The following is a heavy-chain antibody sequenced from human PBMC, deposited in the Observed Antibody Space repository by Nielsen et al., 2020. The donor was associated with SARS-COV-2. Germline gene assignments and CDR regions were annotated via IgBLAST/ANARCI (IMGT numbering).Heavy chain of an antibody. CDR2: IIPIFGTA. D-gene: IGHD3-10*01. CDR3: AGDQEVRDVISHYYYGMDV. CDR1: GVTFNTYT. J-gene: IGHJ6*02. Sequence: SVKVSCKTSGVTFNTYTISWVRKAPGQGLEWMGGIIPIFGTANYALKFQGRVTISADESTTTAYMELSSLRSEDTAVYYCAGDQEVRDVISHYYYGMDVWGQGTTVTVSS. V-gene: IGHV1-69*13.